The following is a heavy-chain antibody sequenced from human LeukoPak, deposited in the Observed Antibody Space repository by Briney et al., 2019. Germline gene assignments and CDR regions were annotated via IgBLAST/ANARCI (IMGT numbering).Heavy chain of an antibody. CDR3: ARESGCSSTSCSVD. J-gene: IGHJ4*02. V-gene: IGHV1-2*02. Sequence: ASVKVSCKASGYTFTGYYMHWVRQAPGQGLEWMGWINPNSGGTNYAQKFQGRVTMTTDTSTSTAYMELRSLRSDDTAVYYCARESGCSSTSCSVDWGQGTLVIVSS. CDR1: GYTFTGYY. D-gene: IGHD2-2*01. CDR2: INPNSGGT.